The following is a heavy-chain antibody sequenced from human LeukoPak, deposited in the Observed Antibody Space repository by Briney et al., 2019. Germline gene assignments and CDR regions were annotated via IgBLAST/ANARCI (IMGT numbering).Heavy chain of an antibody. J-gene: IGHJ4*02. V-gene: IGHV1-46*01. CDR3: AALLGSRLDY. CDR2: INPSGGST. D-gene: IGHD3-10*01. CDR1: GYTFTSYY. Sequence: GASVKVSCKASGYTFTSYYMHWVRQAPGQGLEWMGIINPSGGSTSYAQKFQGRVTITRDMSTSTAYMELSSLRSEDTAVYYCAALLGSRLDYWGQGTLVTVSS.